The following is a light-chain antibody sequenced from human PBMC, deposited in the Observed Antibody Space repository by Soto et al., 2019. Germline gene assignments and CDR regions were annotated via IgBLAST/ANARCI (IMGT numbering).Light chain of an antibody. CDR3: QQYNTYPEA. V-gene: IGKV1-5*01. J-gene: IGKJ1*01. Sequence: DIQMTQSPSTQSTSVGERVTITCRASQSFSNWLAWYQQKPGKAPKLLIYDVYSLESGVPSRFSGSGSGTEFTLTISSLQPDDFATYYCQQYNTYPEAFGQGTKVDIK. CDR1: QSFSNW. CDR2: DVY.